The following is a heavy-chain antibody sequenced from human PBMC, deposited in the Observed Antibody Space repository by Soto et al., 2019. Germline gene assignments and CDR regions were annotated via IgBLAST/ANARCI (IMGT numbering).Heavy chain of an antibody. V-gene: IGHV3-30-3*01. D-gene: IGHD2-15*01. CDR2: ISYDGSNK. CDR1: GFTFSSYA. CDR3: ARDTLLYCSGGSCDGMDV. Sequence: QVQLVESGGGVVQPGRSLRLSCAASGFTFSSYAMHWVRQAPGKGLEWVAVISYDGSNKYYADSVKGRFTISRDNSKNTLYLQMNSLRAEDTAVYYCARDTLLYCSGGSCDGMDVWGQGTTVTVSS. J-gene: IGHJ6*02.